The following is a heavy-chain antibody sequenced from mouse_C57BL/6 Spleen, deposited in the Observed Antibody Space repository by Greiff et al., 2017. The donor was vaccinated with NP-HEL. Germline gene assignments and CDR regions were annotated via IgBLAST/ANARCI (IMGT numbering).Heavy chain of an antibody. J-gene: IGHJ1*03. Sequence: VQLQQSGAELVRPGASVTLSCKASGYTFTDYEMHWVKQTPVQGLEWIGAIDPETGGTAYNQKFKGKAILTADKSSSTAYMELRSLTSEDSAVYYCTSRYFDVWGTGTTVTVSS. CDR2: IDPETGGT. V-gene: IGHV1-15*01. CDR1: GYTFTDYE. CDR3: TSRYFDV.